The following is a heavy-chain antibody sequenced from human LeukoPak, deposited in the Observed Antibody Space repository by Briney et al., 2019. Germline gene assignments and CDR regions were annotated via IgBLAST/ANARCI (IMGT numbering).Heavy chain of an antibody. Sequence: SETRSLTCTVYGGSISSSSYYWGWIRQPPGKGLEWIGSIYYSGSTYYNPSLKSRVTISVDTSKNQFSLKLSSVTAADTAVYYCARTPRAAAGSFDYWGQGTLVTVSS. CDR3: ARTPRAAAGSFDY. CDR1: GGSISSSSYY. CDR2: IYYSGST. V-gene: IGHV4-39*07. D-gene: IGHD6-13*01. J-gene: IGHJ4*02.